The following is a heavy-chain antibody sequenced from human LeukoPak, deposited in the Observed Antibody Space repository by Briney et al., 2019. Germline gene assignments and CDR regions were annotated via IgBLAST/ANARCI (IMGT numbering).Heavy chain of an antibody. CDR2: ISSRAGTI. D-gene: IGHD6-13*01. CDR1: GFTFSTYE. CDR3: ARVGVLSSSWLLY. V-gene: IGHV3-48*03. J-gene: IGHJ4*02. Sequence: GGSLRLSCAASGFTFSTYEMNWVRQAPGKGLEWVSSISSRAGTIYYADSVKGRFTISRDNAKNSLHLQMNTLRAEDTAVYYCARVGVLSSSWLLYWGQGTLVTVSS.